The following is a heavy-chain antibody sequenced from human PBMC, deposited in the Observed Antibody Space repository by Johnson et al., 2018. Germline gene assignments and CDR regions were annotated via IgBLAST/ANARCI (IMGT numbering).Heavy chain of an antibody. CDR1: GFTFNNYA. Sequence: VQLVQSGGGVVQPGRSLRLSCAASGFTFNNYAMRWVRQAPGKGLEWVSGISGYGGTTYYADSVEGRFTISRDNSKNTGSLQMNSLRAEDTAVYYCAKQGGGEGYYYNYMEVWGKGTTVTVSS. V-gene: IGHV3-23*04. CDR3: AKQGGGEGYYYNYMEV. J-gene: IGHJ6*03. D-gene: IGHD3-16*01. CDR2: ISGYGGTT.